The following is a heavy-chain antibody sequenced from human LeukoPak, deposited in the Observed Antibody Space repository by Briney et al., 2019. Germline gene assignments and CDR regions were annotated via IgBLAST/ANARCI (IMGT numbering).Heavy chain of an antibody. J-gene: IGHJ4*02. CDR2: VFYTGAT. V-gene: IGHV4-59*08. CDR1: GGSISAYY. Sequence: SETLSLTCTVSGGSISAYYWSWIRQPPGKGLEWIGDVFYTGATNCNPSPESRVTISVDTSKNQFSLNLTSVTAADAAVYYCARLTRHYFVFWGRGTPVAVFS. CDR3: ARLTRHYFVF.